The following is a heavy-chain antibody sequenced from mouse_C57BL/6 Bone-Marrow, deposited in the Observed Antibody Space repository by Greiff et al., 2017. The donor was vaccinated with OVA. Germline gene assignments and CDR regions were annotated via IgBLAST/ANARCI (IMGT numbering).Heavy chain of an antibody. Sequence: VQLQQSGAELLRPGASVKLSCTASGFNIKDDYKHWVKQRPEQGLEWIGWIDPENGDTVYASKFQGKATITADTSSNTAYLQLSSLTSEDTAVYYCTTTTVVRDDCGQGTTLTVSS. V-gene: IGHV14-4*01. D-gene: IGHD1-1*01. CDR1: GFNIKDDY. J-gene: IGHJ2*01. CDR2: IDPENGDT. CDR3: TTTTVVRDD.